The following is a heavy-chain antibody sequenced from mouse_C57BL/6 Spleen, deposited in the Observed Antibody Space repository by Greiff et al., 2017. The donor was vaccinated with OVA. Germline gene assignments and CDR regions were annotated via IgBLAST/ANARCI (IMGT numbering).Heavy chain of an antibody. CDR3: ARGGNYEDWCAY. V-gene: IGHV1-19*01. CDR1: GYTFTDYY. J-gene: IGHJ3*01. CDR2: IYPYNGGT. D-gene: IGHD2-1*01. Sequence: VQLKQSGPVLVKPGASVKMSCKASGYTFTDYYMNWVTQSHGQRLEWIGVIYPYNGGTSYNQKFKGKATLTVDKSSSTAYMELNSLTSEDSAVYYCARGGNYEDWCAYWGQGTLVTVSA.